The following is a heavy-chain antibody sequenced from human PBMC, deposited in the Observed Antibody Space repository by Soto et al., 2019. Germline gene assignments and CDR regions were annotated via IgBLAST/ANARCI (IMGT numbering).Heavy chain of an antibody. J-gene: IGHJ3*02. V-gene: IGHV3-33*01. CDR1: GFTFSSYG. D-gene: IGHD6-19*01. Sequence: SLRLSCAASGFTFSSYGMHWVRQAPYKGLEWVAVIWYDGSNKYYADSVKGRFTISRDNSKNTLYLQMNSLRAEDTAVYYCARVRVSGWYPDAFDIWGQGTMVTVSS. CDR3: ARVRVSGWYPDAFDI. CDR2: IWYDGSNK.